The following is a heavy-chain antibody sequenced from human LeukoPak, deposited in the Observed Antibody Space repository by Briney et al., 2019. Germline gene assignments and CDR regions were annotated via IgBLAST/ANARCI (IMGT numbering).Heavy chain of an antibody. CDR3: VREGITKAFDL. D-gene: IGHD1-14*01. V-gene: IGHV1-2*04. CDR1: GFTFTDYY. CDR2: INPHSGVT. J-gene: IGHJ4*02. Sequence: GASVKVSCKASGFTFTDYYMHWVRLAPGQGLEWMGYINPHSGVTSFPQKFRGWVTLTTDTSISAAYMELSSLISDGTAMYYCVREGITKAFDLWGQGALVTVPS.